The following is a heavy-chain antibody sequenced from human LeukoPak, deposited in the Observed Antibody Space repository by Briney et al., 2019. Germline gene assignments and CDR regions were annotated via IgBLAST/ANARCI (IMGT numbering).Heavy chain of an antibody. CDR3: ARGAVIDY. V-gene: IGHV4-34*01. J-gene: IGHJ4*02. Sequence: SETLSLTCAVYGGSFSGYYWSWIRQPPGKGLEWIGEINHSGSTNYNPSLKSRVTISVDTSKNQFSLKLSSVTAADTAVYYCARGAVIDYWGQGTLVTVSS. D-gene: IGHD3-10*01. CDR2: INHSGST. CDR1: GGSFSGYY.